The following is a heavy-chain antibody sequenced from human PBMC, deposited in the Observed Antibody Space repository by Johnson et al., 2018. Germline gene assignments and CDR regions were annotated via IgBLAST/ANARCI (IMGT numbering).Heavy chain of an antibody. CDR3: ARGGYRQRFGEYYYGMDV. V-gene: IGHV1-69*01. CDR1: GGTFSSYA. CDR2: IIPIFGTA. D-gene: IGHD3-10*01. J-gene: IGHJ6*02. Sequence: VQLVESGAEVQKPGSSVKVSCKASGGTFSSYAISWVRQAPGQGLEWMGGIIPIFGTANYAQKFQGRVTMTAEESTSTAYGGLRSLRSEDTGVYYCARGGYRQRFGEYYYGMDVWGQGTRGTVSS.